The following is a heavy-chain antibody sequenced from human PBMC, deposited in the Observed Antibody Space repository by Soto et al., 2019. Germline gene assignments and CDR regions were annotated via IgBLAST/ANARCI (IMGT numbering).Heavy chain of an antibody. CDR1: GFSLTTGKMG. Sequence: GSGPTLVNPTETLTLTCTVSGFSLTTGKMGVSWIRQPPGKALEWLAHIFSDNERSYSTSLQGRLTIPKDTSGSQVVLSMTNVDPVDTATYYCARMNVDSYQFYYAMDVWGQGTTVTVSS. J-gene: IGHJ6*02. CDR3: ARMNVDSYQFYYAMDV. CDR2: IFSDNER. D-gene: IGHD4-17*01. V-gene: IGHV2-26*01.